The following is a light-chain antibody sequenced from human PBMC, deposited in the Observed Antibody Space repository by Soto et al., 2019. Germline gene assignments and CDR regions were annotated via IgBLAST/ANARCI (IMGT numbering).Light chain of an antibody. Sequence: IEMTQSPNTLSASVGDRVSMTCRASENIYGYLAWYQQKPGKAPKLLIYEASSLESGVPSRFSGSGYGTEFTLTINGLLPEDFVTYYCQHYKDLPSFAQGTKVDIK. V-gene: IGKV1-5*03. CDR1: ENIYGY. CDR3: QHYKDLPS. CDR2: EAS. J-gene: IGKJ1*01.